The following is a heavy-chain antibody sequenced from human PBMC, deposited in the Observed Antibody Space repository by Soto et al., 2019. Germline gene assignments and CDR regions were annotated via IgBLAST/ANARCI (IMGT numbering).Heavy chain of an antibody. Sequence: EVQLVESGGGLVQPGGSLRLSCAASGFTFSGYWMSWVRQAPGKGLEWVANIKQDGSEQFYVDSVKGRFTIARDNAKNSLYLQMNSLRAEDTAVYYCAREAVWGQGTTVTVSS. CDR3: AREAV. J-gene: IGHJ6*02. CDR1: GFTFSGYW. V-gene: IGHV3-7*05. CDR2: IKQDGSEQ.